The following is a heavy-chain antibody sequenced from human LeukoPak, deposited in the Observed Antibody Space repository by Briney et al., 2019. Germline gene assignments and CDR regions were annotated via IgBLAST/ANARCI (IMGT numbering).Heavy chain of an antibody. CDR1: GGSISSYY. Sequence: SETLSLTCTVSGGSISSYYWSWIRQPPGKGLEWIGYIYYSGSTNYSPSLKSRVTISVDTSKNQFSLKLSSVTAADTAVYYCARGRFERWLHRGFDYGGQGTLVTVSS. CDR3: ARGRFERWLHRGFDY. D-gene: IGHD5-24*01. J-gene: IGHJ4*02. V-gene: IGHV4-59*01. CDR2: IYYSGST.